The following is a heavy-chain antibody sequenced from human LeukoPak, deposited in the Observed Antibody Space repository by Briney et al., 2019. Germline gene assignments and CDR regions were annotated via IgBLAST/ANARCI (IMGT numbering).Heavy chain of an antibody. D-gene: IGHD6-19*01. CDR3: TRTTAGYSSGWIPGPGAFDI. J-gene: IGHJ3*02. CDR1: GFTFGDYA. V-gene: IGHV3-49*04. Sequence: GGSLRFSCTASGFTFGDYAMSWVRQAPGKGLEWVGFIRSKAYGGTTEYAASVKGRFTISRDDSKSIAYLQMNSLKTEDTAVYYCTRTTAGYSSGWIPGPGAFDIWGQGTMVTVSS. CDR2: IRSKAYGGTT.